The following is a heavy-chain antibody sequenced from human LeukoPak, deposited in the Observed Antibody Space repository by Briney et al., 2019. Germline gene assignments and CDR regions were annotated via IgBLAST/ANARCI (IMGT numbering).Heavy chain of an antibody. Sequence: ASVKVSCKASGYTFTSYYMHWVRQAPGQGLEWMGIINPSGGSTSYAQKFQGRVTMTRVTSTSTVYMELSSLRSEDTAVYYCASLEGMSGYYYYGMDVWGQGTTVTVSS. V-gene: IGHV1-46*01. CDR2: INPSGGST. CDR1: GYTFTSYY. D-gene: IGHD3-3*01. J-gene: IGHJ6*02. CDR3: ASLEGMSGYYYYGMDV.